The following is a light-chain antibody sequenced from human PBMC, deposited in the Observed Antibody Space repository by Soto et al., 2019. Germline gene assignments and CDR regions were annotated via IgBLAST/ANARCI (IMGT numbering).Light chain of an antibody. CDR1: RTDVGGYNY. CDR2: EVT. CDR3: SSYTSSSTRV. J-gene: IGLJ3*02. V-gene: IGLV2-14*01. Sequence: QSVLTQPASVSGSPGQSITISCTGTRTDVGGYNYVSWYQQHPGKAPKLMIYEVTNRPSGVSNRFSGSKSGNTASLTISALQAEDEGDYYCSSYTSSSTRVFGGGTKVTVL.